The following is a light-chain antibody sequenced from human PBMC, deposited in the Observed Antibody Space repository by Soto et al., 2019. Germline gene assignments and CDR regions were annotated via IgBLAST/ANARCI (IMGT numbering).Light chain of an antibody. CDR1: SSNIGENY. J-gene: IGLJ7*01. CDR2: DNH. Sequence: QSVLTQPPSLSAAPGQKVTISCSGSSSNIGENYVSWYQQLPGTAPKLLIYDNHKRPSGIPDRFSGSKSGTSATLAITGLQTGDEADYYCGTRDTSLSAGPVGHAVFGGGTQLTVL. V-gene: IGLV1-51*01. CDR3: GTRDTSLSAGPVGHAV.